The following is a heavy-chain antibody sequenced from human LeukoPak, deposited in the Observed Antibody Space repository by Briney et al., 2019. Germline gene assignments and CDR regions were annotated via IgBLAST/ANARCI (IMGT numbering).Heavy chain of an antibody. CDR2: INHSEST. CDR1: GGSFSGYY. D-gene: IGHD1-26*01. CDR3: ARAGVGSFDY. V-gene: IGHV4-34*01. Sequence: PSETLSLTCAVYGGSFSGYYWSWIRQPPGKGLEWIGEINHSESTNYNPSLKSRVTISVDTSKNQFSLKLSSVTAADTAAYYCARAGVGSFDYWGQGTLVTVSS. J-gene: IGHJ4*02.